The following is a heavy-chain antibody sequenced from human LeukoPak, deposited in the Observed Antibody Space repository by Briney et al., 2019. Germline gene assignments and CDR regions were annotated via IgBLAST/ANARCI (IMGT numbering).Heavy chain of an antibody. J-gene: IGHJ6*03. V-gene: IGHV4-34*01. CDR1: GDSLSRYY. CDR2: INPSGSP. Sequence: SETLSLTCAVSGDSLSRYYWTWIRQSPGKGLEWLGEINPSGSPDYNPSLKSRATISVDTSKNQFSLRLASVTAADTAVYYCASVRHDPLEYYYYIDVWGKGTTVTVSS. D-gene: IGHD2/OR15-2a*01. CDR3: ASVRHDPLEYYYYIDV.